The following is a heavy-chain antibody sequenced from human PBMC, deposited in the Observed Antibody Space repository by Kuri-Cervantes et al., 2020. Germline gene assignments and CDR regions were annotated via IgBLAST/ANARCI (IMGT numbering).Heavy chain of an antibody. CDR3: ASPLDRSGTYFFYGLGV. CDR2: INPNSGGT. V-gene: IGHV1-2*02. J-gene: IGHJ6*02. CDR1: GYTFSDYY. D-gene: IGHD1-26*01. Sequence: ASVKVSCKASGYTFSDYYMYWIRQAPGQGLEWMGWINPNSGGTNYAQKFQGRVTMTWDTSISTAYMELRRLRSDDTAVFYCASPLDRSGTYFFYGLGVWGQGTTVTVSS.